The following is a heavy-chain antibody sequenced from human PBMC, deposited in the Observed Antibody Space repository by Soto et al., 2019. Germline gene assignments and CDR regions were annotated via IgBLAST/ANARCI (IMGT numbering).Heavy chain of an antibody. Sequence: GGSLRLSCAASGFTFSSYWMHWVRQAPGKGLVWVSRINSDGSSTSYADSVKGRFTISRDNAKNTLYLQMNSLRAEDTAVYYCARDLRYYGSGSYYRYNWFDPWGQGTLVTVSS. V-gene: IGHV3-74*01. J-gene: IGHJ5*02. CDR3: ARDLRYYGSGSYYRYNWFDP. CDR1: GFTFSSYW. D-gene: IGHD3-10*01. CDR2: INSDGSST.